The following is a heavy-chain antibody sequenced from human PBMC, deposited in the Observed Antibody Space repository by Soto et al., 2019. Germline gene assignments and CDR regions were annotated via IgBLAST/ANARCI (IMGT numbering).Heavy chain of an antibody. J-gene: IGHJ4*02. V-gene: IGHV3-30-3*01. CDR1: GFTFSSYA. CDR2: ISYDGSNK. Sequence: GGSLRLSCAASGFTFSSYAMHWVRQAPGKGLEWVAVISYDGSNKYYADSVKGRFTISRDNSKNTLYLQMNSLRAEDTAVYYCARGIYYDSSGYYFDYWGQGTLVTVSS. D-gene: IGHD3-22*01. CDR3: ARGIYYDSSGYYFDY.